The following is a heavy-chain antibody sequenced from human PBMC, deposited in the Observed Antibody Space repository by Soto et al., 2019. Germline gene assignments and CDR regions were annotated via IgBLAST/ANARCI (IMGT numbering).Heavy chain of an antibody. CDR2: IYISGDT. CDR1: GDSISNNY. D-gene: IGHD6-19*01. J-gene: IGHJ4*02. V-gene: IGHV4-4*07. Sequence: SETLSLTCIVSGDSISNNYWSWIRQPAGKGLEWIGRIYISGDTNYNPSLKSRVTMSVDTSKNQFSLELSSVTAADTAVYYCAREYTETVAGPTPYYFDYWGQGTLVPVSS. CDR3: AREYTETVAGPTPYYFDY.